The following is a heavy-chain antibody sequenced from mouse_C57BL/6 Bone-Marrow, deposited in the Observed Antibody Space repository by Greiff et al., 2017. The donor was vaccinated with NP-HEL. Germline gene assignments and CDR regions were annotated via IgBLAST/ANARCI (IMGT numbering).Heavy chain of an antibody. CDR2: IRNKANGYTT. Sequence: EVKLVESGGGLVQPGGSLSLSCAASGFTFTDYYMSWVRQPPGKALEWMGFIRNKANGYTTEYSVSVKGRFTISRDNSQSILYLQRNALRAEDSATYYCARYMCYYGSSYSYYAMDYWGQGTSVTVSS. D-gene: IGHD1-1*01. CDR1: GFTFTDYY. V-gene: IGHV7-3*01. CDR3: ARYMCYYGSSYSYYAMDY. J-gene: IGHJ4*01.